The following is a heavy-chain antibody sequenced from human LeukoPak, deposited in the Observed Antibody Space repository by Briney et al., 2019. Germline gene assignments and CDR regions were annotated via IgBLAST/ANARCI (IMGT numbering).Heavy chain of an antibody. CDR2: MVGSGKT. Sequence: GGSLRLSCVASGFSFSTYAMTLVRQAPGKGLEWASGMVGSGKTYYADSVKGRFTISRDNSKNTVYLQMNSLRVEDTAIYYCAKDMHSGDGRWEFDPWGRGTLVTVSS. V-gene: IGHV3-23*01. CDR3: AKDMHSGDGRWEFDP. CDR1: GFSFSTYA. J-gene: IGHJ5*02. D-gene: IGHD4-17*01.